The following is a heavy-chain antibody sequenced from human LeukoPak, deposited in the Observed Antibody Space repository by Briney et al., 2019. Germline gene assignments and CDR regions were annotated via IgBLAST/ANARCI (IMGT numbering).Heavy chain of an antibody. CDR1: GFTFSSYS. CDR3: ARDDGVYYDSSGYPFDY. Sequence: PGGSLRLSCAASGFTFSSYSMNWVRQAPGKGLEWVSSISSSSSYIYYADSVKGRFTISRDNAKNSLYLQMNSLRAEDTAVYYCARDDGVYYDSSGYPFDYWGQGTLVTVSS. CDR2: ISSSSSYI. D-gene: IGHD3-22*01. J-gene: IGHJ4*02. V-gene: IGHV3-21*01.